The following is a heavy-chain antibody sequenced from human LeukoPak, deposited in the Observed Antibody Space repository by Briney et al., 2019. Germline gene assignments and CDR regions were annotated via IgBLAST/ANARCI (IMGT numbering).Heavy chain of an antibody. CDR2: ISSSSSYI. J-gene: IGHJ4*02. CDR1: GFTFSSYS. CDR3: ARGHGSGSYFRTPFDY. V-gene: IGHV3-21*01. D-gene: IGHD3-10*01. Sequence: GGSLRLSCAASGFTFSSYSMNWVRQAPGKGLEWASSISSSSSYIYYADSVKGRFTISRDNAKNSLYLQMNSLRAEDTALYYCARGHGSGSYFRTPFDYWGQGTLVTVSS.